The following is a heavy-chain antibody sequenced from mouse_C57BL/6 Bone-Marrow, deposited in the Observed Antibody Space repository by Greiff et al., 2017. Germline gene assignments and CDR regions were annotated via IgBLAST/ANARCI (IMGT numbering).Heavy chain of an antibody. V-gene: IGHV5-6*01. J-gene: IGHJ2*01. CDR1: GFTFSSYG. CDR2: ISSGGSYT. CDR3: ARPGDPYYFGY. Sequence: EVKLVESGGDLVKPGGSLKLSCAASGFTFSSYGMSWVRQTPDKRLEWVATISSGGSYTYYPDSVKGRFTISRDNAKNTLYLQMSSLKSEDTAMYYCARPGDPYYFGYWGQGTTLPVSS.